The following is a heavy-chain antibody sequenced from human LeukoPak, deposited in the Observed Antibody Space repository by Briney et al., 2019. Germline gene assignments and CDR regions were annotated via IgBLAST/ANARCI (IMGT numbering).Heavy chain of an antibody. J-gene: IGHJ4*02. V-gene: IGHV1-46*01. CDR2: INPSDGST. CDR1: GYIFINYY. CDR3: ARDVARGFDY. Sequence: ASVKVSCTASGYIFINYYIHWARQAPGQGLEWMGVINPSDGSTNYAQKYQDRVTMTRDTSTRTVYMQLSSLRSDDTAVYYCARDVARGFDYWGQGTLVTVSS.